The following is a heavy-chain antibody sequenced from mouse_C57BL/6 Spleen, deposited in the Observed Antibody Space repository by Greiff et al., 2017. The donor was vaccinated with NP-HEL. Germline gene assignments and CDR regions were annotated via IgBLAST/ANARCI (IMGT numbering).Heavy chain of an antibody. D-gene: IGHD4-1*01. V-gene: IGHV1-26*01. CDR3: APLTGVYYVDN. Sequence: EVQLQQSGPELVKPGASVKISCKASGYTFTDYYMNWVKQSHGKSREWIGDINPNNGGTSYYQKFKGRAPLTVDKSSSTAYTDLRSLTSVDSAVNYCAPLTGVYYVDNWSQGTTLTVAS. J-gene: IGHJ2*01. CDR1: GYTFTDYY. CDR2: INPNNGGT.